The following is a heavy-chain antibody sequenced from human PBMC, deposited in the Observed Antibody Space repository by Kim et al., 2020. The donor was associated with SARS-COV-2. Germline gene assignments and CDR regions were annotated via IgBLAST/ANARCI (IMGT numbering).Heavy chain of an antibody. CDR3: ARLGYCSGGSCYAYYYYGLNG. CDR2: ISNRGTTI. J-gene: IGHJ6*02. Sequence: GGSLRLSCAVSGFTFSRYEMNWVRQAPGKGLEWISYISNRGTTIYYADPLKGRFTISRDNTKNSLYLQMNSLRAEDTAVYYCARLGYCSGGSCYAYYYYGLNGRGQ. CDR1: GFTFSRYE. D-gene: IGHD2-15*01. V-gene: IGHV3-48*03.